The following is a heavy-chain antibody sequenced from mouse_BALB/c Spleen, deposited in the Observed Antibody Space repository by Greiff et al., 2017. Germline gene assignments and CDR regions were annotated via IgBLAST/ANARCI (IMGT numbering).Heavy chain of an antibody. D-gene: IGHD1-1*01. CDR3: ARGSMDY. V-gene: IGHV1S137*01. CDR1: GYTFTDYA. J-gene: IGHJ4*01. CDR2: ISTYYGDA. Sequence: QVQLKESGAELVRPGVSVKISCKGSGYTFTDYAMHWVKQSHAKSLEWIGVISTYYGDASYNQKFKGKATMTVDKSSSTAYMELARLTSEDSAIYYCARGSMDYWGQGTSVTVSS.